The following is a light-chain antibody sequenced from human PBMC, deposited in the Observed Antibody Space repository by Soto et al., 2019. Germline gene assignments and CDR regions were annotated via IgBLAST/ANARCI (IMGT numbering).Light chain of an antibody. J-gene: IGKJ2*01. V-gene: IGKV3-15*01. Sequence: EIVLTQSPATLSVSPGDRVTLSCRASESLFGFLAWYQQKPGQSPRLLIYGGSTRATGIPARFSGSGSATDFTLTISSLQAEAVAVYFCQSYNDWPFASGLGTKLEI. CDR1: ESLFGF. CDR2: GGS. CDR3: QSYNDWPFA.